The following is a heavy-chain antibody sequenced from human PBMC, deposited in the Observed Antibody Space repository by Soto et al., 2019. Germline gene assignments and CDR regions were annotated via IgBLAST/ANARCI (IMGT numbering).Heavy chain of an antibody. V-gene: IGHV3-23*01. CDR1: RFMFSDYA. CDR2: LLRPGRST. CDR3: AKDAIANDGIWLMDS. J-gene: IGHJ5*02. Sequence: PGGSLRLSCAASRFMFSDYAMTWARQAPGKELEWVSGLLRPGRSTYYADSVKGRFTISGDTSANTVYLQMDSLRAEDTAVYYCAKDAIANDGIWLMDSWGQGTVVTVYS. D-gene: IGHD3-16*01.